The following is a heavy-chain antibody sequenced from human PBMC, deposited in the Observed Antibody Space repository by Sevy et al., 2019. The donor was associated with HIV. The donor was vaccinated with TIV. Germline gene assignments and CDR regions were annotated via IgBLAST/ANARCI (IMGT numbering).Heavy chain of an antibody. D-gene: IGHD3-10*01. J-gene: IGHJ4*02. V-gene: IGHV3-23*01. CDR2: MSYSGSTT. CDR1: GFTFNTYA. CDR3: AKDRVSGSYYSGDFDY. Sequence: GGSLRLSCAASGFTFNTYAMTWVRQAPGKGLEWVSAMSYSGSTTHYADSVKGRFTTPRDNSKNTLYLQMNSLEAEDTAVYYCAKDRVSGSYYSGDFDYWGQGTLVTVSS.